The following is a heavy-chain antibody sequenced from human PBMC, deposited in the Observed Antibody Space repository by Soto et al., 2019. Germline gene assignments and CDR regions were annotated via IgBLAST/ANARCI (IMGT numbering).Heavy chain of an antibody. Sequence: GSLRLSCAASGFTFSSYAMHWVRQAPGKGLEWVSYISSSGSTIYYADSVKGRFTISRDNAKNSLYLQMNSLRAEDTAVYYCARDHESLDVWGKGTTVTVSS. CDR1: GFTFSSYA. J-gene: IGHJ6*04. CDR2: ISSSGSTI. CDR3: ARDHESLDV. V-gene: IGHV3-48*04.